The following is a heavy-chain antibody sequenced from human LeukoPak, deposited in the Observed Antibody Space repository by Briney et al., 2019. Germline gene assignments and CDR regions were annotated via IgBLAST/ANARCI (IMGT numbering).Heavy chain of an antibody. Sequence: GGSLRLSCAASGFIFSHYGMNWVRQAPGKGLEWVSGITSRSTTYYADSVKGRFTISRDNSKNTLYLHMNSLRAEDTAVYYCARRAGGYSHPYDYWGQGTLVTVSS. J-gene: IGHJ4*02. CDR1: GFIFSHYG. D-gene: IGHD4-23*01. CDR2: ITSRSTT. V-gene: IGHV3-23*01. CDR3: ARRAGGYSHPYDY.